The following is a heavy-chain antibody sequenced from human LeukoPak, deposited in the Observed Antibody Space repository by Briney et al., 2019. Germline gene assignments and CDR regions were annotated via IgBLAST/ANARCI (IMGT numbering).Heavy chain of an antibody. V-gene: IGHV3-33*01. CDR3: ASGLPGDNGDYGVGY. J-gene: IGHJ4*02. CDR1: GFTISTNV. Sequence: PGGSLRLSCAASGFTISTNVVHWVRQAPGKGLEWVAVIWYGGRDESYAASVKGRFTMSRDNSENTVYLQMSSLRPEDTAVYYCASGLPGDNGDYGVGYWGQGTLVTVSS. D-gene: IGHD4-17*01. CDR2: IWYGGRDE.